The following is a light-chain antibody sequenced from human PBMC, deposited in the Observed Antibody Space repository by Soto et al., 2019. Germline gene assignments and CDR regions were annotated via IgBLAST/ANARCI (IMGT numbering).Light chain of an antibody. Sequence: QSVLTQPASVSGSPGQSITISCTGTSSDIGRYKYVSWYQHHPGKAPKLMIYDVTNRPSGVSNRFSGSKSGNTASLTISGLQPDDEADYYCSSYSSTMANVFGTGTKLTVL. CDR2: DVT. CDR3: SSYSSTMANV. CDR1: SSDIGRYKY. V-gene: IGLV2-14*03. J-gene: IGLJ1*01.